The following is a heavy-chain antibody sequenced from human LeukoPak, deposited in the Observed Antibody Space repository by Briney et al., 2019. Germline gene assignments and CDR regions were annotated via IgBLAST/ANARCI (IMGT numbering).Heavy chain of an antibody. Sequence: ASQTLSLTCTVAGGSISSYYWSWIRQPAGKGLELIGRIYTSGSTNYNPSLKSRVTMSVDTSKNQFSLKLSSVTAADTAVYYCARAYYGSGEAAMDVWGKGTTVTVSS. D-gene: IGHD3-10*01. CDR1: GGSISSYY. V-gene: IGHV4-4*07. CDR3: ARAYYGSGEAAMDV. J-gene: IGHJ6*04. CDR2: IYTSGST.